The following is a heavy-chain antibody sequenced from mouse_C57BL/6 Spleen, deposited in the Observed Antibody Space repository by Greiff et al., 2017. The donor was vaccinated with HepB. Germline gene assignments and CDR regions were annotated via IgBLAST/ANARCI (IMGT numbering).Heavy chain of an antibody. CDR3: ASGEYLHWYFDV. CDR1: GFTFSDYG. V-gene: IGHV5-17*01. J-gene: IGHJ1*02. CDR2: ISSGSSTI. D-gene: IGHD5-1*01. Sequence: EVHLVESGGGLVKPGASLQLSCAASGFTFSDYGMHWVRQAPEKGLEWVAYISSGSSTIYYADTVKGRFTISRDNAKNTLFLQMTSLRSEDTAMYYGASGEYLHWYFDVWCTGTTVTVSP.